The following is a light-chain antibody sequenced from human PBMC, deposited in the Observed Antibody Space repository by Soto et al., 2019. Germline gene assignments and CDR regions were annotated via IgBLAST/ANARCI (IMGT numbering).Light chain of an antibody. V-gene: IGKV3-15*01. J-gene: IGKJ4*01. CDR3: QQYDHWPLT. CDR2: AAS. Sequence: EIVMTQSPATLSVSPGERATLSCRASQSVSGRLAWYQQKRGQAPRLLIYAASTRATGIPARFSGSGSGTEFTLTISSLQSEDFAVYHCQQYDHWPLTFGGGTKVESK. CDR1: QSVSGR.